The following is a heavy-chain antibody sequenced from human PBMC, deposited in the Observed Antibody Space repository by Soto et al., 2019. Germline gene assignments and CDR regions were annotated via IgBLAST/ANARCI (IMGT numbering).Heavy chain of an antibody. CDR2: IYSSGSA. Sequence: PSEPLSLTCHFSGGSNRADYWNWLQLPGWGGLDCIGYIYSSGSASYSRSLKSGVTISVVTSKNRLSLKLSSVTAADTAICYCARDDSRHTESQAPGQWCQGTLITV. CDR1: GGSNRADY. CDR3: ARDDSRHTESQAPGQ. J-gene: IGHJ4*02. D-gene: IGHD2-2*02. V-gene: IGHV4-59*13.